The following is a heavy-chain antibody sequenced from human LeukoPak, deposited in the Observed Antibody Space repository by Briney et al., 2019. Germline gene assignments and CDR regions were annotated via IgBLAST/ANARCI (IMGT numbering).Heavy chain of an antibody. CDR3: ARDRYYGSGSQKFDY. Sequence: GGSLRLSCAASGFTVSSNYMSWVRQAPGKGLEWVSVIYSGGSTYYADSVKGRFTISRDNSKNTVYLQMNSLSAEDTAVYYCARDRYYGSGSQKFDYWGQGTLVTVSS. CDR1: GFTVSSNY. CDR2: IYSGGST. V-gene: IGHV3-53*05. D-gene: IGHD3-10*01. J-gene: IGHJ4*02.